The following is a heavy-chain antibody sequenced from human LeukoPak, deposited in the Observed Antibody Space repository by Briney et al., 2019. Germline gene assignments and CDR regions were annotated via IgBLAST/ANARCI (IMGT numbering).Heavy chain of an antibody. CDR3: ARVYCSSSSCYSDY. CDR1: GFTFSSYS. Sequence: GGSLRLSCAASGFTFSSYSMNWVRQAPGKGLEWVSSISSSSSYIYYADSVKGRFTISRDNANNSLYLQMNSLRAEDTAVYYCARVYCSSSSCYSDYWGQGTLVTVSS. V-gene: IGHV3-21*01. J-gene: IGHJ4*02. D-gene: IGHD2-2*02. CDR2: ISSSSSYI.